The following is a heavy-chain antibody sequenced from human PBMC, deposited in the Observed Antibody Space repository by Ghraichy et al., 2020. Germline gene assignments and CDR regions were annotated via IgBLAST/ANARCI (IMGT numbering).Heavy chain of an antibody. Sequence: GGSLRLSCAASGFTFDDYAMHWVRQAPGKGLEWVSGISWNSGSIGYADSVKGRFTISRDNAKNSLYLQMNSLRAEDTALYYCAKAEGTGIAVAGTLDYWGQGTLVTVSS. D-gene: IGHD6-19*01. CDR2: ISWNSGSI. CDR1: GFTFDDYA. J-gene: IGHJ4*02. V-gene: IGHV3-9*01. CDR3: AKAEGTGIAVAGTLDY.